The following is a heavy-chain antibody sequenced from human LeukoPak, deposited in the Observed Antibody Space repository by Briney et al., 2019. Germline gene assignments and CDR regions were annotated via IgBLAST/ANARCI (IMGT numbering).Heavy chain of an antibody. CDR1: GGSTSSGSYY. Sequence: SETLSLTCNVSGGSTSSGSYYWGWIRQPPGRGLEWIGSIYYSGSTYYNPSLKSRVTMSVDTSKNQFSLKLSSVTAADTAVYYCARRTLAYYDSSGYYYVGWFDPWGQGTLVTVSS. J-gene: IGHJ5*02. CDR3: ARRTLAYYDSSGYYYVGWFDP. CDR2: IYYSGST. D-gene: IGHD3-22*01. V-gene: IGHV4-39*01.